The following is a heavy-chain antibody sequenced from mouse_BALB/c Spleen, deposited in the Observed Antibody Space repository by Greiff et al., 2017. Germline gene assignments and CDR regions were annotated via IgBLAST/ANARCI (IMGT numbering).Heavy chain of an antibody. V-gene: IGHV14-3*02. CDR2: IDPANGNT. D-gene: IGHD2-4*01. J-gene: IGHJ2*01. CDR3: ALYYDYDGDYFDY. CDR1: GFNIKDTY. Sequence: VQLQQSGAELVKPGASVKLSCTASGFNIKDTYMHWVKQRPEQGLEWIGRIDPANGNTKYDPKFQGKATITADTSSNTAYLQLSSLTSEDTAVYYCALYYDYDGDYFDYWGQGTTHTVSS.